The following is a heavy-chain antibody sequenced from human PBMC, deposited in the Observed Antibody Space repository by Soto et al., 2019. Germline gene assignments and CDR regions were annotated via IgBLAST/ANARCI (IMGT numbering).Heavy chain of an antibody. CDR1: GFTFSGSA. V-gene: IGHV3-73*01. J-gene: IGHJ4*02. D-gene: IGHD3-22*01. CDR3: TTTGEYYYDSSGYYSLDY. CDR2: IRSKANSYAT. Sequence: PGGSLRLSCAASGFTFSGSAMHWVRQASGKGLEWVGRIRSKANSYATAYAASVKGRFTISRDDPKNTAYLQMNSLKTEDTAVYYCTTTGEYYYDSSGYYSLDYWGQGTLVTVPQ.